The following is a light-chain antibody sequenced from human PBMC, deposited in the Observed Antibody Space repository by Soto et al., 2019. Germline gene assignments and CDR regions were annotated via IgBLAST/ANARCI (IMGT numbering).Light chain of an antibody. J-gene: IGLJ1*01. CDR1: SSNIGAGCE. CDR3: QSYDSSLSVYV. Sequence: QSVLTQPPSVSGAPGQRVTISCTGCSSNIGAGCEVHWYQHLPGKAPKLLIYGNTNRPSGVPDRFSGSKSGTSASLAITGLQAEDEADYYCQSYDSSLSVYVFGTGTKVTVL. CDR2: GNT. V-gene: IGLV1-40*01.